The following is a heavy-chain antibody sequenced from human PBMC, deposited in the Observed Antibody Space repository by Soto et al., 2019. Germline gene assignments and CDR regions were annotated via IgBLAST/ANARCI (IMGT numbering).Heavy chain of an antibody. CDR2: IYYSGST. Sequence: SETLSLTCPVSGGSISSGDYYWSWIRQPPGKGLEWIGYIYYSGSTYYNPSLKSRVTISVDTSKNQFSLKLSSVTAADTAVYYCASNSYGYTFYDHWGQGTLVTVSS. CDR3: ASNSYGYTFYDH. J-gene: IGHJ4*02. V-gene: IGHV4-30-4*01. CDR1: GGSISSGDYY. D-gene: IGHD5-18*01.